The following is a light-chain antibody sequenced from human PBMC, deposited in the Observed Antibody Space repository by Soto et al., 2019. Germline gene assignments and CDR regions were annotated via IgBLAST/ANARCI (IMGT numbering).Light chain of an antibody. Sequence: QSVLTQPPSVSGAPGQRVTISCTGSSSNIGAGYDVHWYQQLPGAAPKLLIYVNSNRPSGVPDRFSGSKSGSSASLAITGLQDDDEADDYCQSFDSSMRVVVFGGGTKLTVL. CDR2: VNS. V-gene: IGLV1-40*01. CDR1: SSNIGAGYD. J-gene: IGLJ2*01. CDR3: QSFDSSMRVVV.